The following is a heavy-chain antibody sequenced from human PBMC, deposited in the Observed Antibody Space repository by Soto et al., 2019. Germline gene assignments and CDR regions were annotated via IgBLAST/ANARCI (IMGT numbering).Heavy chain of an antibody. D-gene: IGHD1-1*01. V-gene: IGHV3-7*03. Sequence: GGSLRLSCAASGFTFSSYWMSWVRQAPGKGLEWVANIKQDGSEKYYVDSVKGRFTISRDNAKNSLYLQMNSQRAEDTAVYYCARHRGTGTTAFGAFDIWGQGTMVTVSS. J-gene: IGHJ3*02. CDR2: IKQDGSEK. CDR3: ARHRGTGTTAFGAFDI. CDR1: GFTFSSYW.